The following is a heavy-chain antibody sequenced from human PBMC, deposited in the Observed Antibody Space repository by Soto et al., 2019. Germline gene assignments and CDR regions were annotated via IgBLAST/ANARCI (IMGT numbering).Heavy chain of an antibody. Sequence: QVQLVESGGGVVQPGRSLRLYCAASGFTFSSYGMHWVRQAPGKGLEWVAVIWYDGSNKYYADSVKGRFTISRDNSKNTLYLQMNSLRADDTAVYYCARDYYYDSSGLDSFDIWGQGTMVTVSS. V-gene: IGHV3-33*01. J-gene: IGHJ3*02. CDR2: IWYDGSNK. CDR1: GFTFSSYG. D-gene: IGHD3-22*01. CDR3: ARDYYYDSSGLDSFDI.